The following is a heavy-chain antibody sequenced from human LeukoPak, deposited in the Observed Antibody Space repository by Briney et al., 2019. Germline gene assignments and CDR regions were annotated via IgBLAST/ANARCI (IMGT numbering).Heavy chain of an antibody. V-gene: IGHV1-2*06. D-gene: IGHD3-22*01. CDR2: INPNSGGT. CDR1: GYTFTGYY. CDR3: ARAPWSDEHSRLGVGLDI. Sequence: AASVKVSCKASGYTFTGYYMHWVRQAPGQGLEWLGRINPNSGGTNYAQKFQGRVTMTRDTSISTAYMELSRLRSDDTAVYYCARAPWSDEHSRLGVGLDIWGLGTMVTVSS. J-gene: IGHJ3*02.